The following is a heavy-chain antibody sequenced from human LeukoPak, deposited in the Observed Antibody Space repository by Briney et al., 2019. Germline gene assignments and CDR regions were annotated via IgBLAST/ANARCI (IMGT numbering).Heavy chain of an antibody. CDR1: GFSFSSYA. CDR3: AKGDSSGYYSSPLS. V-gene: IGHV3-23*01. CDR2: ISGGGGST. D-gene: IGHD3-22*01. Sequence: GGSLRLSCAASGFSFSSYAMSWVRQAPGKGLEWVAAISGGGGSTIHTDSVKGRFTISRDNSKKTLYLQLNSLRAEDTAVYYCAKGDSSGYYSSPLSWGQGTLVTVSS. J-gene: IGHJ4*02.